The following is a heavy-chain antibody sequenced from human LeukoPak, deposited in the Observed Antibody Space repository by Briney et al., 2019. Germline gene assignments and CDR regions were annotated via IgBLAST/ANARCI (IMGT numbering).Heavy chain of an antibody. J-gene: IGHJ4*02. CDR3: ATLDDSSSWYLDSFDY. V-gene: IGHV3-49*03. CDR1: GFTFGDYA. CDR2: IRSKTYGGTG. D-gene: IGHD6-13*01. Sequence: GGSLGLSCTASGFTFGDYAMNWFRQAPGKGLEWVGFIRSKTYGGTGEYAASVKGRFTISRDDSKSIAHLQMNSLKTEDTAVYYCATLDDSSSWYLDSFDYWGQGTLVTVSS.